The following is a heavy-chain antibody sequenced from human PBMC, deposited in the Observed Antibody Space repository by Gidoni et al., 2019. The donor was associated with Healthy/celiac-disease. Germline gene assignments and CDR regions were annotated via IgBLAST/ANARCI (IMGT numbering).Heavy chain of an antibody. Sequence: EVQLVQSGAEVKKPGESLKISCKGSGYSFTSYWIGWVRQMPGKGLEWMGIIYPGDSDTRYSPSFQGKVTISADKSISTAYLQWSSLKASDTAMYYCARQVMMVRGVIRYFDLWGRGTLVTVSS. D-gene: IGHD3-10*01. V-gene: IGHV5-51*01. CDR2: IYPGDSDT. J-gene: IGHJ2*01. CDR3: ARQVMMVRGVIRYFDL. CDR1: GYSFTSYW.